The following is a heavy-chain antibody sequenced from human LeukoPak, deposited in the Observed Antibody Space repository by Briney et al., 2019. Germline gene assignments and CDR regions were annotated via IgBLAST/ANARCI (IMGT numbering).Heavy chain of an antibody. CDR2: INPNSGGN. CDR1: GYTFTAYY. V-gene: IGHV1-2*02. Sequence: ASVTVSSKASGYTFTAYYMHWVRQAPGEGVERGGWINPNSGGNNYAQNFQGRVTMTRPTSISTAYMELSRLRSDDTAVYYCARQVGSSSYASAPNWFDPWGQGTLVTVSS. J-gene: IGHJ5*02. D-gene: IGHD6-13*01. CDR3: ARQVGSSSYASAPNWFDP.